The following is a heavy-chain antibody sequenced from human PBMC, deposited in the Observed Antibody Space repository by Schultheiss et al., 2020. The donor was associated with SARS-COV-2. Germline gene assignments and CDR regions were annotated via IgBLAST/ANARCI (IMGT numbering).Heavy chain of an antibody. Sequence: GGSLRLSCAASGFTFSSYAMSWVRQAPGKGLEWVSAISGSGGSTYYADSVKGRFTISRDNAKNSLYLQMNSLRAEDTAVYYCVKAWSGYDLGGFDYWGQGTLVTVSS. J-gene: IGHJ4*02. CDR3: VKAWSGYDLGGFDY. CDR2: ISGSGGST. V-gene: IGHV3-23*01. CDR1: GFTFSSYA. D-gene: IGHD5-12*01.